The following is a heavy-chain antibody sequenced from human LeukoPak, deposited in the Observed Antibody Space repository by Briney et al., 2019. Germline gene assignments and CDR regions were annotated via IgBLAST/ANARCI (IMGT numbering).Heavy chain of an antibody. Sequence: PGGSLRLSCAASGFTVRSNYMSWVRQAPGKGLEWVSLIYNDDTTYYADSVKGRSTISGDNSKNTLYLQMNSLTAEDTAVYYCARDYRWGQGTLVTVSS. D-gene: IGHD1-14*01. CDR1: GFTVRSNY. J-gene: IGHJ4*02. V-gene: IGHV3-53*01. CDR2: IYNDDTT. CDR3: ARDYR.